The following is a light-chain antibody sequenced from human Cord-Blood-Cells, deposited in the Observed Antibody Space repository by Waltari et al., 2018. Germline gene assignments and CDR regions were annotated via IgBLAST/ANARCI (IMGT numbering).Light chain of an antibody. Sequence: QPVLTPPHSAPGTPGPRVTISCSGCRFNIGSNSVYWYPQLPGTAPKLLIYRNNQRSSGVPDGFSGSKSGTSASLASSGLRSEDEADYYCAAWDDSLSGPVFGGGTKLTVL. CDR2: RNN. CDR3: AAWDDSLSGPV. CDR1: RFNIGSNS. J-gene: IGLJ3*02. V-gene: IGLV1-47*01.